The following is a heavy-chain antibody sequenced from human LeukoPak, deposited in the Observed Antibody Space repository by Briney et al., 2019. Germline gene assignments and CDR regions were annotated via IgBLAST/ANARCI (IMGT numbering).Heavy chain of an antibody. D-gene: IGHD4-23*01. CDR2: ISSSSSYI. J-gene: IGHJ4*02. Sequence: GGSLRLSCAASGFTFSGSAMHWVRQAPGKGLEWVSSISSSSSYIYYADSVKGRFTVSRDNAKNSLYLLMNSLRAEDTAVYYCARTTVVTLIDYWGQGTLVTVSS. V-gene: IGHV3-21*01. CDR3: ARTTVVTLIDY. CDR1: GFTFSGSA.